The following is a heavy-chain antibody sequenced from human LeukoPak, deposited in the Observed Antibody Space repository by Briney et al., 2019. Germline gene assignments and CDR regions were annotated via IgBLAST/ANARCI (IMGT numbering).Heavy chain of an antibody. CDR2: ICGDGGST. Sequence: PGGSLRLSCAASGFTFDDYAMHWGRQAPGKGLEWVSLICGDGGSTYYADSVKGRFTISRDNSKNSLYLQMNSLRTEDTALYYCAKDSYSGSYFGLDDAFDIWGQGTMVTVSS. D-gene: IGHD1-26*01. V-gene: IGHV3-43*02. CDR1: GFTFDDYA. CDR3: AKDSYSGSYFGLDDAFDI. J-gene: IGHJ3*02.